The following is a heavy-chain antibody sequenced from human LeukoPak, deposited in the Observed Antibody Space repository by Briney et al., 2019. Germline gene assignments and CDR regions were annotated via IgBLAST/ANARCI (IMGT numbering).Heavy chain of an antibody. J-gene: IGHJ3*02. CDR3: ARNIYCSSTSCYRNDAFDI. Sequence: SETLSLTCTVSGGSLSSSSYYWGWIRQPPGKGLEWFGSIYYSGSTYYNPSLKSRVTISVDTSKNQFSLKLSSVTAADTAVYYCARNIYCSSTSCYRNDAFDIWGQGTMVTVSS. D-gene: IGHD2-2*01. CDR2: IYYSGST. CDR1: GGSLSSSSYY. V-gene: IGHV4-39*07.